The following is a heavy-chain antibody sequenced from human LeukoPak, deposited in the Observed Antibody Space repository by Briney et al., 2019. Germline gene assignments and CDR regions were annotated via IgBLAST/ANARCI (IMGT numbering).Heavy chain of an antibody. CDR3: ATSFGPVIAAAGTGAD. CDR2: ISGGDHST. D-gene: IGHD6-13*01. CDR1: GITFSSSL. Sequence: GGSLRLSCAASGITFSSSLMSWVRQAPGKGLEWVSAISGGDHSTYYADSVKGRFTISRDNSKNTLSLQMNSLRAEGTAVYYCATSFGPVIAAAGTGADWGQGTLVTVSS. J-gene: IGHJ4*02. V-gene: IGHV3-23*01.